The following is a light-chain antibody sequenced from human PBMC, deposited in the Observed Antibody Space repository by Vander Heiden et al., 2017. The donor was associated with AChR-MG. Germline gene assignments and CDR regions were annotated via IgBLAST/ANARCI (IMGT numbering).Light chain of an antibody. V-gene: IGKV3-11*01. Sequence: EIVLTQSPATLSLSPGERATPSCRPRQSGSMYLAWYQKKPGQAPRLLIYETSNRATGIPARFRGSGSGTDFTITSSSLEHEDFAVYYCQQRGTWPRTFGQGTKVEIK. CDR3: QQRGTWPRT. CDR1: QSGSMY. J-gene: IGKJ1*01. CDR2: ETS.